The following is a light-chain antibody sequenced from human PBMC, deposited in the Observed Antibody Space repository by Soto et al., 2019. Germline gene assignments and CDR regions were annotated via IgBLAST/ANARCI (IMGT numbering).Light chain of an antibody. J-gene: IGLJ1*01. V-gene: IGLV1-40*01. CDR2: GNT. CDR1: SSNIGAGYD. CDR3: QSYDNSLSGSRV. Sequence: QPVLTQPPSVSGAPGQRVTISCTGSSSNIGAGYDVHWYQQLPGTAPKLLIYGNTNRPSGVPDRFSGSKSGTSASLAITGLQAEDEADYYCQSYDNSLSGSRVFGTGTKLTVL.